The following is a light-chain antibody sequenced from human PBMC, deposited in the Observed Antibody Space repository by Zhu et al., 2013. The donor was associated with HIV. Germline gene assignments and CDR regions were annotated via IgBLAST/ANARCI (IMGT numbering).Light chain of an antibody. CDR2: DAS. V-gene: IGKV3-11*01. CDR3: QQYSSSPPMFT. CDR1: QSISKY. Sequence: EIILTQSPATLPLSPGDRATLSCRASQSISKYLAWYQQKPGQAPRLLMFDASKRDTGIPARFSGSGSETDFTLTISGLEPEDFAVYYCQQYSSSPPMFTFGPGTKVAIK. J-gene: IGKJ3*01.